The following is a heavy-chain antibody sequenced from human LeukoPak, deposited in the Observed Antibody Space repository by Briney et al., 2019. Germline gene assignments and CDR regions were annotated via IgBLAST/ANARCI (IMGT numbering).Heavy chain of an antibody. CDR1: GGSFSSYI. D-gene: IGHD3-9*01. J-gene: IGHJ2*01. Sequence: SETLSLTCTVSGGSFSSYIWSWIRQPPGKGLEWIGLIYQGGSTNYNPSLKSRGTISIDTSKNHFYLQLNSVTAADTAVYYCARQYQLRYFDWLLYWYFDLWGRGTLVTVSS. CDR2: IYQGGST. V-gene: IGHV4-59*08. CDR3: ARQYQLRYFDWLLYWYFDL.